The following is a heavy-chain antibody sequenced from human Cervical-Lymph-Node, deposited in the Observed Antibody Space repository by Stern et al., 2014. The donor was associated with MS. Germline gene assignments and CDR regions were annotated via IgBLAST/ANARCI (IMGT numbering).Heavy chain of an antibody. CDR1: GDAFNNYG. J-gene: IGHJ6*02. CDR3: ARDRDYGGQAKRAYGMDV. D-gene: IGHD4-23*01. CDR2: IIPIFGTA. V-gene: IGHV1-69*19. Sequence: MQLVESGAEVKKPGSSVKVSCKTSGDAFNNYGVSWVRQAPGQGLEWMGGIIPIFGTANYAQKFQGRVPISADESTGTVYMELSSLKSEDTAMYYCARDRDYGGQAKRAYGMDVWGQGTTVTVSS.